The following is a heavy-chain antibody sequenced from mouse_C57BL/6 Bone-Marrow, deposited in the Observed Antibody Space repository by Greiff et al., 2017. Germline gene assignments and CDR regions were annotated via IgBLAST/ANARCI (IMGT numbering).Heavy chain of an antibody. CDR2: INPNNGGT. CDR1: GYTFTDYY. D-gene: IGHD1-1*01. J-gene: IGHJ1*03. Sequence: VQLQQSGPELVKPGASVKISCKASGYTFTDYYMNWVKQSHGKSLEWIGDINPNNGGTSYNQKFKGKATLTVDKSSSTAYMEHRSLTSEDSAVYYCANYYGSYWYFDVWGTGTTVTVSS. V-gene: IGHV1-26*01. CDR3: ANYYGSYWYFDV.